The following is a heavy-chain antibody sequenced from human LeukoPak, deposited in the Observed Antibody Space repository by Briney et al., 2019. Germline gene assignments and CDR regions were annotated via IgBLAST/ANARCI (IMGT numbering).Heavy chain of an antibody. CDR2: ISAYNDNT. D-gene: IGHD3-22*01. CDR1: GYSFTNYG. Sequence: GASVKVSCKTSGYSFTNYGFSWVRQAPGQGLEWMGWISAYNDNTKYAQIFQDRLTLTTDTSTSTAYMELRSLRFDDTAVYYCARDMYYFHRTSSLDYWGQGTLVTVSS. CDR3: ARDMYYFHRTSSLDY. V-gene: IGHV1-18*01. J-gene: IGHJ4*02.